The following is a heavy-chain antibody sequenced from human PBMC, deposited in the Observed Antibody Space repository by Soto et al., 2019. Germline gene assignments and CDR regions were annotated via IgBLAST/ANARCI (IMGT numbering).Heavy chain of an antibody. V-gene: IGHV5-51*01. D-gene: IGHD6-13*01. CDR3: TKDRTSWHTWGFDF. CDR2: IYPGDSDT. CDR1: GYRFTNYW. Sequence: GESLTLSCKGSGYRFTNYWIGWVRQMPGKGLEWMGIIYPGDSDTRYSPSFQGQVTISADKSINTAYLQWSSLKASDTAIYYCTKDRTSWHTWGFDFWGQGALVTVSS. J-gene: IGHJ4*02.